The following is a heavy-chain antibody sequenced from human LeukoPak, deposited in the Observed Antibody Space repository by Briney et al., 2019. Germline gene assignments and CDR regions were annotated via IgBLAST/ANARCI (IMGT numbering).Heavy chain of an antibody. Sequence: ASVKVSCKASGYTFTSYGISWVRQATGQGLEWMGWMNPNSGNTGYAQKFQGRVTMTRNTSISTAYMELSSLRSEDTAVYYCARGSDTAMAVDWGQGTLVTVSS. D-gene: IGHD5-18*01. J-gene: IGHJ4*02. CDR2: MNPNSGNT. CDR1: GYTFTSYG. CDR3: ARGSDTAMAVD. V-gene: IGHV1-8*02.